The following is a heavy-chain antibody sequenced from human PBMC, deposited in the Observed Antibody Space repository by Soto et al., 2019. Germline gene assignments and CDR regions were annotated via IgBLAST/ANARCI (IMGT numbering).Heavy chain of an antibody. CDR2: IYHSGST. D-gene: IGHD2-2*02. Sequence: QVQLQESGPGLVKPSGTLSLTCAVSGGSISSSNWWSWVRQPPGKGLEWIGEIYHSGSTNYNPSLKSRVTNSADKSKNQFSLKLSSVTAADTAVYYCARETRCSSTSCYTDYWGQGTLVTVSS. V-gene: IGHV4-4*02. CDR3: ARETRCSSTSCYTDY. CDR1: GGSISSSNW. J-gene: IGHJ4*02.